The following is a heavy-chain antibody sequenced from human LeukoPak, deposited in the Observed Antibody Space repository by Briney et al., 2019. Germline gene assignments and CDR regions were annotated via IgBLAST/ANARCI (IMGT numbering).Heavy chain of an antibody. Sequence: ASVKVSCKASGYTFSGYYMHWVRQAPGQGLEWMGWINPNSGGTNYAQKFQGRVTMTRDTSISTAYMELSRLRSDDTAVYYCATLTYYYDRYYFDYWGQGTLVTVSS. CDR2: INPNSGGT. CDR3: ATLTYYYDRYYFDY. D-gene: IGHD3-22*01. J-gene: IGHJ4*02. V-gene: IGHV1-2*02. CDR1: GYTFSGYY.